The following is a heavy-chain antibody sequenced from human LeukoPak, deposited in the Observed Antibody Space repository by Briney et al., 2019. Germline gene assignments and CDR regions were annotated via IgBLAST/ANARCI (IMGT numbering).Heavy chain of an antibody. Sequence: PSQTLSLTCTVSGGSISSGSYYWRWIRQPAGKGLEWIGRIYTSGSTNYNPSLKSRVSISVDTSKNQFSLKLISVTAADTAVYYCARYPTIAVAGTVCRAFDIWGQGTMVTVSS. CDR3: ARYPTIAVAGTVCRAFDI. V-gene: IGHV4-61*02. J-gene: IGHJ3*02. CDR1: GGSISSGSYY. D-gene: IGHD6-19*01. CDR2: IYTSGST.